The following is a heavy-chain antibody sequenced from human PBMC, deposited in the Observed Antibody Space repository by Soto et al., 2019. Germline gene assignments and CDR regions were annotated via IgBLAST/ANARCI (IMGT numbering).Heavy chain of an antibody. CDR2: ISVVGSST. CDR3: AREDESSGHAGTFQH. V-gene: IGHV3-30-3*01. J-gene: IGHJ1*01. CDR1: GFSFSSYV. Sequence: QVQLVESGGGVVQPGRSLRLSCTVSGFSFSSYVMHWVRQAPGEGLEWVAGISVVGSSTHYADSVKGRFTISRDNSKNTMYLQMDSLTAEETTVYYCAREDESSGHAGTFQHWGQGTLVTVSS. D-gene: IGHD3-22*01.